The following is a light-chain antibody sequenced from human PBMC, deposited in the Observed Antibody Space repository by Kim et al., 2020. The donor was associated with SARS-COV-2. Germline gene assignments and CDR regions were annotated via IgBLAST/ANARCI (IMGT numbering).Light chain of an antibody. J-gene: IGKJ2*01. V-gene: IGKV1-39*01. Sequence: DIQMTQSPSSLSASLGARVTIACRADQSVSNYVSWIQQKPGKAPRLLIYAASKLQNGVPSRFSGSESGAEFTLTISSLQPEDFATYFCQQTYRNPYTFGRGTKVDIK. CDR2: AAS. CDR3: QQTYRNPYT. CDR1: QSVSNY.